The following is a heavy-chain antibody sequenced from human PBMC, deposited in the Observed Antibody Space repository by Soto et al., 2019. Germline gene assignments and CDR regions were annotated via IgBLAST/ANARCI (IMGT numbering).Heavy chain of an antibody. V-gene: IGHV5-51*01. J-gene: IGHJ5*01. CDR1: GYSFITHW. Sequence: GESLKISCKGSGYSFITHWIAWVRQMPGEGLEWMGIINPADSDIRYSPSFQGQVTISVDKSINTAYLQWSSLKSSDTATYYCTRPQSSGWYDFWGQGTLVTVSS. D-gene: IGHD3-22*01. CDR2: INPADSDI. CDR3: TRPQSSGWYDF.